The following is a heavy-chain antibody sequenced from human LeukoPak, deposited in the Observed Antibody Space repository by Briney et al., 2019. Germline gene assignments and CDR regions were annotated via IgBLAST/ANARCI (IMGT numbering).Heavy chain of an antibody. J-gene: IGHJ3*02. CDR1: GGTFSSYA. Sequence: ASVKVSCKASGGTFSSYAIGWVRQAPGQGLEWMGGIIPIFGTANYAQKFQGRVTITADESTSTAYMELSSLRSEDTAVYYCARDRSTPYYDYVWGSYRLDAFDIWGQGTMVTVSS. CDR2: IIPIFGTA. CDR3: ARDRSTPYYDYVWGSYRLDAFDI. D-gene: IGHD3-16*02. V-gene: IGHV1-69*13.